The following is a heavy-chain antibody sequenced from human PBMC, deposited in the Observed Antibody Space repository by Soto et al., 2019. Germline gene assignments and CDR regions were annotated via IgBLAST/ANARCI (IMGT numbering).Heavy chain of an antibody. CDR1: GGSISSSNW. CDR3: ARGISGGRHFDY. J-gene: IGHJ4*02. Sequence: QVQLQESGPGLVKPSGTLSLTCAVSGGSISSSNWWSWVRQPPGKGLEWLGEIYHSGSTHYNPSLKSRGTISVDKSTNQFSLKLSSVTAADTAVYYCARGISGGRHFDYWGQGTLVTVSS. V-gene: IGHV4-4*02. CDR2: IYHSGST. D-gene: IGHD2-15*01.